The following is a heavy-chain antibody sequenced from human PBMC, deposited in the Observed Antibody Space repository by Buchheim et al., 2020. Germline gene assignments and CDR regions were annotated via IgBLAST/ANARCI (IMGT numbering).Heavy chain of an antibody. CDR2: ISSSSSYI. J-gene: IGHJ4*02. Sequence: EVQLVESGGGLVKPGGSLRLSCAASGFTFSSYSMNWVRQAPGKGLEWVSSISSSSSYISYEDSVKGRFTISRENAKNSLYLQMNSLRAEDTAVYYCAKDAIDIAVAGFFDYWGQGTL. CDR1: GFTFSSYS. D-gene: IGHD6-19*01. CDR3: AKDAIDIAVAGFFDY. V-gene: IGHV3-21*04.